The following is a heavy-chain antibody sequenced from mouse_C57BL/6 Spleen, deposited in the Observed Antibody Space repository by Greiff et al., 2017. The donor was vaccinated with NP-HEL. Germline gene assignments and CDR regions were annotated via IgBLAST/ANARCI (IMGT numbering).Heavy chain of an antibody. V-gene: IGHV5-17*01. CDR2: ISSGSSTI. J-gene: IGHJ4*01. CDR1: GFTFSDYG. Sequence: EVQLVESGGGLVKPGGSLKLSCAASGFTFSDYGMHWVRQAPEKGLEWVAYISSGSSTIYYADTVKGRFTISRDNAKNTLFLQMTSLRSEDTAMYYCANYYGSSYRWGYYYAMDYWGQGTSVTVSS. D-gene: IGHD1-1*01. CDR3: ANYYGSSYRWGYYYAMDY.